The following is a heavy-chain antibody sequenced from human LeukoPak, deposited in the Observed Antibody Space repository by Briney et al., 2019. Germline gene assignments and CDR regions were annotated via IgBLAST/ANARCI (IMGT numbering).Heavy chain of an antibody. CDR1: GFTFSSYA. J-gene: IGHJ4*02. CDR2: ISYDGSNK. D-gene: IGHD2-21*02. V-gene: IGHV3-30-3*01. CDR3: ARSNEVVATAIPLDY. Sequence: GGSLRLSCAASGFTFSSYAMHWVRQAPGKGLEWVAVISYDGSNKYYADSVKGRFTISRDNSKNTLYLQMNSLRAEDTAVYYCARSNEVVATAIPLDYWGQGTLVTVSS.